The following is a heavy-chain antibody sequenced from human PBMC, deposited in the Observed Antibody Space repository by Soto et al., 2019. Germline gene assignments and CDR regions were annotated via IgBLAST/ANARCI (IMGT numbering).Heavy chain of an antibody. J-gene: IGHJ5*02. Sequence: GASVKVSCKASGYTFTGYYMHWVRQAPGQGLEWMGWINPNSGGTNYAQKFQGWVTMTRDTSISTAYMELRSLRSDDTAVYYCARWRGVKEVLRYFDWLYHPHNWFDPWGQGTLVTVSS. CDR3: ARWRGVKEVLRYFDWLYHPHNWFDP. D-gene: IGHD3-9*01. CDR2: INPNSGGT. CDR1: GYTFTGYY. V-gene: IGHV1-2*04.